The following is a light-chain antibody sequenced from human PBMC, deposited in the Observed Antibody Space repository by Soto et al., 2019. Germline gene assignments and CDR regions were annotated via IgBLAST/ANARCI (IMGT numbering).Light chain of an antibody. Sequence: EFVLTQPPATLSLSPGEISNRARRPSLSVSSYLAWYQQKPGQAPRLLIYGASTRATGIPPTFSGSGSGTEFTLTISSLQSEDFAVYYCQQHTNWPPITFGQGTRLEIK. J-gene: IGKJ5*01. CDR1: LSVSSY. CDR2: GAS. V-gene: IGKV3-15*01. CDR3: QQHTNWPPIT.